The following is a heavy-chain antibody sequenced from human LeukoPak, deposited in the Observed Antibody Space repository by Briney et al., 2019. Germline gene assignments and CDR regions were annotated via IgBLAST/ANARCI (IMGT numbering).Heavy chain of an antibody. D-gene: IGHD2-15*01. J-gene: IGHJ4*02. CDR1: GGSFSGYY. CDR3: ARVLGYCSGGSCYPGGDRTVDY. Sequence: SETLSLTCAVYGGSFSGYYWSWIRQPPGKGLEWIGEINHSGSTNYNPSLKSRVTISVDTSKNQFSLKLSSVTAADTAVYYCARVLGYCSGGSCYPGGDRTVDYWGQGTLVTVSS. CDR2: INHSGST. V-gene: IGHV4-34*01.